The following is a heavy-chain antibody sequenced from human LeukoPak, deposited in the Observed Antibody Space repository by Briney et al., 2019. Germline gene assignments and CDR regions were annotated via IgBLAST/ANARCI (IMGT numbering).Heavy chain of an antibody. D-gene: IGHD5-24*01. CDR3: ARGDGVEMEPDWNY. Sequence: GGSLRLSCEASGFTFTNAWMTWVRQAPGKGLEWVAVIWHDGSNKYYADSVKGRFTISRDNSKNALYLQMNSLRAEDTAVYYCARGDGVEMEPDWNYWGQGTLVTVSS. CDR1: GFTFTNAW. V-gene: IGHV3-33*08. J-gene: IGHJ4*02. CDR2: IWHDGSNK.